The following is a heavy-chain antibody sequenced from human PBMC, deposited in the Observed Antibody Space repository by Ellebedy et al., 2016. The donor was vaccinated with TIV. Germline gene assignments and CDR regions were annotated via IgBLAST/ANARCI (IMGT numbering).Heavy chain of an antibody. CDR2: ISYDGTNY. J-gene: IGHJ6*02. Sequence: PGGSLRLSCAASGFTFSNYGMYWVRQTPGGGLEWVAVISYDGTNYNYADPVKGRFPISRDNSRNPLYLQMNSLKAEDTAVYQCAKSYSNSPNFHDYHGLDVWGQGTSVTVSS. V-gene: IGHV3-30*18. D-gene: IGHD4-11*01. CDR1: GFTFSNYG. CDR3: AKSYSNSPNFHDYHGLDV.